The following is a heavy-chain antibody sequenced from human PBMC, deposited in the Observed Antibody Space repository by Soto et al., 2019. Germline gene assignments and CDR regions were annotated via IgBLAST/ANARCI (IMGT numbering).Heavy chain of an antibody. CDR3: ARTKCSGGSCYSWSLDY. D-gene: IGHD2-15*01. CDR1: GGSITTGGYY. Sequence: SETLSLTCTVSGGSITTGGYYWSWIRQLPGRGLEWIGHRYYSESTYYNPSLKSRVSISLDTSKNQFSLKLSFVTAADTAMYYCARTKCSGGSCYSWSLDYWGQGTPVTVSS. J-gene: IGHJ4*02. V-gene: IGHV4-31*03. CDR2: RYYSEST.